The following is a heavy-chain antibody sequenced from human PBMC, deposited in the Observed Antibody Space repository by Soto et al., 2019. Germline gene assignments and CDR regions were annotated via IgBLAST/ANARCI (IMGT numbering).Heavy chain of an antibody. CDR3: ATQEVGGTYVYTFDP. CDR2: IYYSGST. D-gene: IGHD1-26*01. Sequence: QLHLRESGPGLVKPSETLSLTCTVSGGSITSSSYYWGWIRQPPGKGLEWIGSIYYSGSTYYNPSLKSRVTXPXXXSXXPFSLKLSSVTAADTAVYYCATQEVGGTYVYTFDPWGQGTLVTVSS. J-gene: IGHJ5*02. CDR1: GGSITSSSYY. V-gene: IGHV4-39*01.